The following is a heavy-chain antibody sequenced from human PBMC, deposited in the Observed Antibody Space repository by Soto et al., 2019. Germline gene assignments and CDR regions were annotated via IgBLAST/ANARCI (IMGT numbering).Heavy chain of an antibody. D-gene: IGHD7-27*01. CDR2: IYPGDSDT. CDR3: AREKTGDQGRRDFDY. Sequence: GESLKISCKGSGYSFTSYWIGWVRQMPGKGLEWMGIIYPGDSDTRYSPSFQGQVTISADKSISTAYLQWSSLKASDTAMYYCAREKTGDQGRRDFDYWGQGTLVTVSS. J-gene: IGHJ4*02. CDR1: GYSFTSYW. V-gene: IGHV5-51*01.